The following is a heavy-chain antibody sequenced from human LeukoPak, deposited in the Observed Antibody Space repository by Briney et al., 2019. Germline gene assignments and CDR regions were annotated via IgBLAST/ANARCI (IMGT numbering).Heavy chain of an antibody. D-gene: IGHD2-2*01. J-gene: IGHJ5*02. CDR2: ISAYNGNT. Sequence: ASVEVSCKASGYTFTSYGISWVRQAPGQGLEWMGWISAYNGNTNYAQKLQGRVTMTTDTSTSTAYMELRSLRSDDTAVYYCARTRDIVVVPAALGWWFDPWGQGTLVTVSS. CDR3: ARTRDIVVVPAALGWWFDP. V-gene: IGHV1-18*01. CDR1: GYTFTSYG.